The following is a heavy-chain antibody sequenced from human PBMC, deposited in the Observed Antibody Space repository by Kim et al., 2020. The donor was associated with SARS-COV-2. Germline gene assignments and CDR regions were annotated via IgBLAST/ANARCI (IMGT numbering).Heavy chain of an antibody. Sequence: SETLSLTCTVSGGSISSYYWSWIRQPPGKGLEWIGYIYYSGSTNYNPSLKSRVTISVDTSKNQFSLKLSSVTAADTAVYYCARDNSSGYWIFPDYWGQGTLVTVSS. CDR3: ARDNSSGYWIFPDY. D-gene: IGHD3-22*01. CDR1: GGSISSYY. V-gene: IGHV4-59*13. CDR2: IYYSGST. J-gene: IGHJ4*02.